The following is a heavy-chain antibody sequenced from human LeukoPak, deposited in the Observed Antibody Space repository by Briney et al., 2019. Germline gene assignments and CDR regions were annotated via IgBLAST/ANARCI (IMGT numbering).Heavy chain of an antibody. D-gene: IGHD2-8*02. CDR1: GFTFSSYA. CDR3: ARESLSGALGDY. Sequence: GGSLRLSCAASGFTFSSYAMHWVRQAPGKGLEWVAVISYDGNNIYYADSVKGRFTISRDNSKSTLYLQMNSLRTEDTAVYYCARESLSGALGDYWGQGTLVTVSS. CDR2: ISYDGNNI. J-gene: IGHJ4*02. V-gene: IGHV3-30-3*01.